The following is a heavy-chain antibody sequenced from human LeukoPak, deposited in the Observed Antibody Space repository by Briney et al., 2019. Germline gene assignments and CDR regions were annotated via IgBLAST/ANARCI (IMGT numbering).Heavy chain of an antibody. CDR1: GGSISSYY. J-gene: IGHJ5*02. CDR2: IYTSGST. Sequence: SETLSLTCTVSGGSISSYYRSWIRQPAGKGLEWIGRIYTSGSTNYNPSLKSRVTMSVDTSKNQFSLKLSSVTAADTEVYYWARDGSSTREFDAWGQGTLVTVSS. D-gene: IGHD6-13*01. CDR3: ARDGSSTREFDA. V-gene: IGHV4-4*07.